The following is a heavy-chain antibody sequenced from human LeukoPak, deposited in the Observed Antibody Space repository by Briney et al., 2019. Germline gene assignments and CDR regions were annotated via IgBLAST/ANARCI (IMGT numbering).Heavy chain of an antibody. V-gene: IGHV3-23*01. Sequence: GGSLRLSCTASGFTFRSYAMSWVRQAPGKGLEWVSTLSGSGGHPYYTDSVKGRFTISRDNSKNTLYLQMNSLRVEDTAEYYCAKTFYSGSGSELPHHWGQGTLVTVSS. CDR3: AKTFYSGSGSELPHH. D-gene: IGHD3-10*01. J-gene: IGHJ1*01. CDR1: GFTFRSYA. CDR2: LSGSGGHP.